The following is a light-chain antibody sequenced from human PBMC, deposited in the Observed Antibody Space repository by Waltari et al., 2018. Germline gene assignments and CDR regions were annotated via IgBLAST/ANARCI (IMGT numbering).Light chain of an antibody. J-gene: IGLJ3*02. CDR1: GSNIGAGYD. CDR3: QSYDTSLSVV. Sequence: QSVLTQPPSVSGAPGQRVTISCTGSGSNIGAGYDVHWYQQLPRAAPKLLIYGSTSRPVGVPDRFFGSTSGTSASLAIIGLQAEDEADYDCQSYDTSLSVVFGGGTKVTVL. V-gene: IGLV1-40*01. CDR2: GST.